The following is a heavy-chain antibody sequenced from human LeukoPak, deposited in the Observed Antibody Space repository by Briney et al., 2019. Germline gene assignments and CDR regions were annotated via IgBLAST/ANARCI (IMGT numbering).Heavy chain of an antibody. J-gene: IGHJ6*03. CDR2: IIPIFGTA. CDR3: ARDNGGTAMAYYYYYYMDV. D-gene: IGHD5-18*01. Sequence: SVKVSCKASGGTFSSYAISWVRQAPGQGLEWMGGIIPIFGTANYAQRFQGRVTITADKSTSTAYMELSSLRSEDTAVYYCARDNGGTAMAYYYYYYMDVWGKGTTVTISS. V-gene: IGHV1-69*06. CDR1: GGTFSSYA.